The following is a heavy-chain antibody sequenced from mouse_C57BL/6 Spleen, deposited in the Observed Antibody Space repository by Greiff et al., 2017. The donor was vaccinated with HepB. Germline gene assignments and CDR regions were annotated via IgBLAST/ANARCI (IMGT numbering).Heavy chain of an antibody. J-gene: IGHJ1*03. CDR3: TKDYYGSSWYFDV. V-gene: IGHV1-26*01. D-gene: IGHD1-1*01. CDR2: INPNNGGI. CDR1: GYTFTDCY. Sequence: EVQLQQSGPELVKPGASVKISCKASGYTFTDCYMNWVKQSHGKSLEWIGDINPNNGGISYNQKFKDKATLTVDKSSSTAYMELRSLTSEDSAVYYCTKDYYGSSWYFDVWGTGTTVTVSS.